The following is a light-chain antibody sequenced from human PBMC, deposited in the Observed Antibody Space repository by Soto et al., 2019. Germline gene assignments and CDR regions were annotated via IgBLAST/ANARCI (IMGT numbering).Light chain of an antibody. J-gene: IGLJ2*01. CDR2: RNN. V-gene: IGLV1-47*01. Sequence: QSVLTQPPSASGTPGQRVTLSCSGSSSNIGSNYVYWYQQLPGTAPKLLIYRNNQRPSGVPDRFSGSKSGTSASLAISGLRSEDEADYYCAAWDDSLSARVVFGGGTQLTVL. CDR1: SSNIGSNY. CDR3: AAWDDSLSARVV.